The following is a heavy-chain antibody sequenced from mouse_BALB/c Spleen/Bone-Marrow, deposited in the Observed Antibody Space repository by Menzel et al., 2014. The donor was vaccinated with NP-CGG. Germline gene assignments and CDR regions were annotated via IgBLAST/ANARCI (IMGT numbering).Heavy chain of an antibody. D-gene: IGHD1-2*01. CDR3: ARYYYGYYFDY. J-gene: IGHJ2*01. Sequence: VQLQQSGAELARPGASVKLSCKASGYTFTNSWMHWAKQRPGQGLEWIGEIHPNSGNTNYNEKFKDKATLTVDTSSSTAYVDLSSLTSEDSAVYYCARYYYGYYFDYWGQGTTLTVSS. V-gene: IGHV1S130*01. CDR1: GYTFTNSW. CDR2: IHPNSGNT.